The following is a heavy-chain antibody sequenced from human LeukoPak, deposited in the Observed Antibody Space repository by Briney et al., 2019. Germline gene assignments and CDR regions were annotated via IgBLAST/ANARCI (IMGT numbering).Heavy chain of an antibody. V-gene: IGHV4-34*01. CDR1: GGSFSGYY. D-gene: IGHD3-22*01. CDR2: INHSGST. J-gene: IGHJ5*02. CDR3: ARKTMIVVVNWFDP. Sequence: SETLSLTCAVYGGSFSGYYWSWIRQPPGKGLEWIGEINHSGSTNYNPSLKSRVTISVDTSKNQFSLKLSSVTAADTAVYYCARKTMIVVVNWFDPWGQGTLVTVSS.